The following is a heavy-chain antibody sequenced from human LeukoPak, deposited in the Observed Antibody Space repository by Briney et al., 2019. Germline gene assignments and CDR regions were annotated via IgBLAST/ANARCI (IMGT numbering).Heavy chain of an antibody. Sequence: GRSLRFSCIASGFIFSNYAMHWVRQAPGKGLEWVAVIFYDGSNKYYADSVKGRFTISRDNSKNTLYLQMNSLRTEDTAVYYCLPDWFDPWGQGTLVTVSS. CDR2: IFYDGSNK. V-gene: IGHV3-30*04. CDR1: GFIFSNYA. CDR3: LPDWFDP. J-gene: IGHJ5*02.